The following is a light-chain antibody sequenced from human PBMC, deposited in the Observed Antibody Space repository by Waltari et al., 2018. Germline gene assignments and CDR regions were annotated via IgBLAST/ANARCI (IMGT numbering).Light chain of an antibody. CDR2: AAS. CDR1: QGIRND. V-gene: IGKV1-6*01. Sequence: IEMTQSPSSLSASVVDRVTITFQASQGIRNDLGWYQQKPGKAPKLLIYAASSLQSGVPSRFSGSGSGTDFTLTISSLQPEDFATYYCLQDYNYPWTFGQGTKVEIK. CDR3: LQDYNYPWT. J-gene: IGKJ1*01.